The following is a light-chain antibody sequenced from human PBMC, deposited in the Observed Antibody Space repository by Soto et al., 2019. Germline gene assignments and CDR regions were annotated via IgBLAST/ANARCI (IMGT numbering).Light chain of an antibody. CDR3: QQSNHWPFT. J-gene: IGKJ3*01. V-gene: IGKV3-15*01. CDR1: QSLVTC. CDR2: VSS. Sequence: EVEMTQSPSTVSASVGERVTLSCRASQSLVTCLAWYQQKPGQPPRLLIYVSSTRATGIPARFSGSGSGTEFTLSITSLLSEDFAVYYCQQSNHWPFTFGPGTKVDIK.